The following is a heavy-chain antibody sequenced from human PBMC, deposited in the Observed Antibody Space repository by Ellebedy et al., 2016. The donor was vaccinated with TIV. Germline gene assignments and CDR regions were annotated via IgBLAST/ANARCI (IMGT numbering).Heavy chain of an antibody. CDR1: GYIFTSNA. J-gene: IGHJ5*02. CDR3: ARLSRVYDSSGYNWFDP. D-gene: IGHD3-22*01. V-gene: IGHV1-3*01. Sequence: AASVKVSCKASGYIFTSNAMHWVRQAPGQRLEWVGWINAGNGNTKYSQKFQGRVTITRDTSASTAYMELSSLRSEDTAVYYCARLSRVYDSSGYNWFDPWGQGTLVTVSP. CDR2: INAGNGNT.